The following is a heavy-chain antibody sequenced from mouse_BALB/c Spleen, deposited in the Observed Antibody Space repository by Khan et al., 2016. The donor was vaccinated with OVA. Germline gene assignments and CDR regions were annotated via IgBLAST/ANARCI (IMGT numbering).Heavy chain of an antibody. CDR2: IYPGTDNT. CDR3: AREGALDYFDY. D-gene: IGHD3-1*01. CDR1: GYIFNSYW. V-gene: IGHV1-76*01. J-gene: IGHJ2*01. Sequence: VPRKENGAEMVRHGKSVKMFCKNSGYIFNSYWIHWVKQRSGQGLEWIARIYPGTDNTYYNEKFKDKATLTADKSSSTAYLQLSSLKSEDSAVFFCAREGALDYFDYWGQGTTLTVSS.